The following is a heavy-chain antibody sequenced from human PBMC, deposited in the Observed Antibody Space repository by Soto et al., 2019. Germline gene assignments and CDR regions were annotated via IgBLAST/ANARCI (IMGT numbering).Heavy chain of an antibody. CDR2: INPNSGGT. Sequence: QVQLVQSGAEVRKPGASVTVSCKPSGYTFTGYYIHWVRQAPGQGLEWMGWINPNSGGTNYAQKFQDRSTMTRDTSISSAYMELNRLTSDDAAVYYCATPRAYSSSPAPYNYYGMDVWGQGTTVTVSS. D-gene: IGHD6-19*01. CDR1: GYTFTGYY. CDR3: ATPRAYSSSPAPYNYYGMDV. J-gene: IGHJ6*02. V-gene: IGHV1-2*02.